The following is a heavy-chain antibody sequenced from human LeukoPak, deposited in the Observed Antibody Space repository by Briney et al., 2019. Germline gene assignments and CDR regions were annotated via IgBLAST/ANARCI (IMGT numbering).Heavy chain of an antibody. CDR3: ASYYYGSGTSLGY. D-gene: IGHD3-10*01. Sequence: GGSLRLSCAVTGLTFSGYWVTWVRQAPGKGLEWVANINQDASEKYYVESVKGRFAISRDNAKNSLYLQMNSLRAEDTAVYYCASYYYGSGTSLGYWGQGTLVTVSS. J-gene: IGHJ4*02. CDR2: INQDASEK. CDR1: GLTFSGYW. V-gene: IGHV3-7*01.